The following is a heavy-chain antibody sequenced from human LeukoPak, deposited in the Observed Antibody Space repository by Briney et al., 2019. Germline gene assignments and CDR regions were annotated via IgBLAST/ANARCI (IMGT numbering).Heavy chain of an antibody. J-gene: IGHJ4*02. CDR3: ASSLWFGELLS. Sequence: SDTLSLTCAVYGGSFSGYYWSWIRQPPGKGLEWIGEINHSGSTNYNPSLKSRVTISVDTSKNQFSLKLSSVTAADTAVYYCASSLWFGELLSWGQGTLVTVSS. D-gene: IGHD3-10*01. V-gene: IGHV4-34*01. CDR1: GGSFSGYY. CDR2: INHSGST.